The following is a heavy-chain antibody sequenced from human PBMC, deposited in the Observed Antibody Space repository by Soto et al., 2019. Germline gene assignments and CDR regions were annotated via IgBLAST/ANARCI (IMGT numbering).Heavy chain of an antibody. CDR2: ISSSSRTI. D-gene: IGHD2-2*01. CDR3: AREWTTTTSCFGCYFGP. J-gene: IGHJ5*02. V-gene: IGHV3-21*01. CDR1: GFSFSTYT. Sequence: EVQLVESGGGLVKPGGSLRLSCAASGFSFSTYTMSWVRQAPGKGLEWVSSISSSSRTIYYADSMKGRFTISRDNAKNSLYLQLNSLRAEDTAVYYCAREWTTTTSCFGCYFGPWGQGTLVTVSS.